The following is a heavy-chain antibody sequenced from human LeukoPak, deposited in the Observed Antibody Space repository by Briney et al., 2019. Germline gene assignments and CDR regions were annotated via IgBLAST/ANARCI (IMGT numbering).Heavy chain of an antibody. Sequence: ASVKVSCKASGYTSTGYYMHWVRQAPGQGLEWMGWINPNSGGTNYAQKFQGRVTMTRDTSISTAYMELSRLRSDDTAVYYCARDRDYYDSSGYFYYWGQGTLVTVSS. CDR2: INPNSGGT. V-gene: IGHV1-2*02. J-gene: IGHJ4*02. D-gene: IGHD3-22*01. CDR1: GYTSTGYY. CDR3: ARDRDYYDSSGYFYY.